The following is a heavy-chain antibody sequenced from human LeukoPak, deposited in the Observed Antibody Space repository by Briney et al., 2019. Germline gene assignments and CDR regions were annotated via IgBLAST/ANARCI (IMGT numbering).Heavy chain of an antibody. Sequence: SETLSLTCTVSGGSISSNTYYWGWIRQPPGKGLEWIGSSDYSGSTHYNPSLKSPVTISVDTSKNQFSLKVSSVTAADTAVYYCARRTTGTYADAFDIWGQGTMVTVSS. CDR2: SDYSGST. CDR3: ARRTTGTYADAFDI. J-gene: IGHJ3*02. D-gene: IGHD1-1*01. CDR1: GGSISSNTYY. V-gene: IGHV4-39*01.